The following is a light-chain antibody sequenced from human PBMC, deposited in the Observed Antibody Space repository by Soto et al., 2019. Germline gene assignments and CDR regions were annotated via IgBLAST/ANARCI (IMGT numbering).Light chain of an antibody. CDR2: DAS. CDR3: QQFNNYPSFT. V-gene: IGKV1D-13*01. CDR1: QGISSA. J-gene: IGKJ3*01. Sequence: AIQLTQSPSSLSASVGDRVTITCRASQGISSALAWYQQKPGKAPKLLIYDASSLESGVPLRFSGSGSGTDFTLTISSLQPEDFATYYCQQFNNYPSFTFGPGTKVDIK.